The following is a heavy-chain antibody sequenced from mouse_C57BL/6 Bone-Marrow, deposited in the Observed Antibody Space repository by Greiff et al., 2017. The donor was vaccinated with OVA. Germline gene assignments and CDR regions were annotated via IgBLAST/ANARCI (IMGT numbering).Heavy chain of an antibody. V-gene: IGHV1-82*01. J-gene: IGHJ4*01. D-gene: IGHD3-1*01. CDR1: GYAFSSSW. Sequence: QVQLQQSGPELVKPGASVKISCKASGYAFSSSWMHWVKQRPGQGLEWIGRIDPADGDTNYNGKFKGKATLTADKSSSAAYMQLSSLTSEDSAVYFCARSGCMDYWGQGTTVTVSS. CDR3: ARSGCMDY. CDR2: IDPADGDT.